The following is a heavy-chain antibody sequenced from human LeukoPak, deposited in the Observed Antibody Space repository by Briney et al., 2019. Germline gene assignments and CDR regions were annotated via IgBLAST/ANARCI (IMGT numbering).Heavy chain of an antibody. D-gene: IGHD1-26*01. Sequence: GGSLRLSCVASGFTFSSYEMNWVRQAPGKGLEWVSGISGSGDSTYYADSVKGRLTISRDNSKNTLYLQMNSLRAEDTAVYNCAREFGGSYYPFDYWGQGTLVTVSS. V-gene: IGHV3-23*01. CDR3: AREFGGSYYPFDY. CDR1: GFTFSSYE. CDR2: ISGSGDST. J-gene: IGHJ4*02.